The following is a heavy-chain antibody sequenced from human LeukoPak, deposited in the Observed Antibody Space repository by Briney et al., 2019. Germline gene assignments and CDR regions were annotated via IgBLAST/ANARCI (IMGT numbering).Heavy chain of an antibody. CDR3: AKDRARGGATNFDY. CDR1: GFTFSSYA. J-gene: IGHJ4*02. CDR2: ISGGGDSI. V-gene: IGHV3-23*01. D-gene: IGHD1-26*01. Sequence: PGGSLRLSCAASGFTFSSYAMSWVRQAPGKGLEWVSAISGGGDSISYADSVKGRFTISRDNSKNTLYLQMNSLRAEDTAVYYCAKDRARGGATNFDYWGQGTLVTVSS.